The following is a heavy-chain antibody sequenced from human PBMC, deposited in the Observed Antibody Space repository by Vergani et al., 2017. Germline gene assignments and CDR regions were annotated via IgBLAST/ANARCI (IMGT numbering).Heavy chain of an antibody. V-gene: IGHV1-69*18. CDR1: GGTFSSYA. CDR3: ARGRGEQLVQREYYCDY. J-gene: IGHJ4*02. Sequence: QVQLVQSGAEVKKPGSSVKVSCKASGGTFSSYAISWVRQAPGQGLEWMGRIIPIFGTANYAQKFQGRVTITADESTSTAYMELRSLRSEDTAVDYCARGRGEQLVQREYYCDYGGQGTLVTVSS. CDR2: IIPIFGTA. D-gene: IGHD6-6*01.